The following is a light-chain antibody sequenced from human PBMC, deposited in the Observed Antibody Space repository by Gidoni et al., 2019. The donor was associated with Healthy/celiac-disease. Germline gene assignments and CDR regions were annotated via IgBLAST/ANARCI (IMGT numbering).Light chain of an antibody. CDR3: QQSYSTPPT. Sequence: DIQMTQSPSSLSASVGDRVIITCRASQSISSYLNWYQQKPGKAPKLLIYAASSLQSGVPSRFSGSGSETDFTLTISRLQTEDFATYYCQQSYSTPPTFGQGTKLEIK. J-gene: IGKJ2*01. CDR2: AAS. V-gene: IGKV1-39*01. CDR1: QSISSY.